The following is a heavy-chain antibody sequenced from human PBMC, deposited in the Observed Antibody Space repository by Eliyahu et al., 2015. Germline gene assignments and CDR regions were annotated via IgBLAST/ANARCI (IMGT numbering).Heavy chain of an antibody. V-gene: IGHV5-51*01. D-gene: IGHD3-10*01. CDR1: GXSFXXYW. J-gene: IGHJ4*02. CDR2: IYPGDSDT. CDR3: ARHVHYYGSGRYSFDY. Sequence: EXQLVQSGAEVKKPGASLKISCKGSGXSFXXYWIGWVRXMPGKGLXVMGIIYPGDSDTRYSPSFQGQVTISADKSISTAYLQWSSLKASDTAMYYCARHVHYYGSGRYSFDYWGQGTLVTVSS.